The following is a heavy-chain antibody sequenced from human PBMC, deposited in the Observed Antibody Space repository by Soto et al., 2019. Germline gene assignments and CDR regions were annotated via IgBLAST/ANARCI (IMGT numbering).Heavy chain of an antibody. CDR2: ISGSGGST. Sequence: GGSLRLSCAASGFTFSSYAMSWVRQAPGKGLEWVSAISGSGGSTYYAGSVKGRFTISRDNSKNTLYLQMNSLRAEDTAVYYCAKDGLRFLEWLLHYYYYYMDVWGKGTTVTVSS. D-gene: IGHD3-3*01. J-gene: IGHJ6*03. V-gene: IGHV3-23*01. CDR1: GFTFSSYA. CDR3: AKDGLRFLEWLLHYYYYYMDV.